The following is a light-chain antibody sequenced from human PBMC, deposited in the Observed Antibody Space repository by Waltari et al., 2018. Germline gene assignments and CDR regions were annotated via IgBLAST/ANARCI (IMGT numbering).Light chain of an antibody. Sequence: SSELTQDPAVSVAMGQTVRITCQGDSLRSYYASWYQQRPGQAPKLVIYDKNNRPSGVPDRFPGSRSDNTASLTITGAQAEDEASYYCHSRDASGVGGSFGGGTKLTVL. CDR1: SLRSYY. V-gene: IGLV3-19*01. CDR3: HSRDASGVGGS. CDR2: DKN. J-gene: IGLJ2*01.